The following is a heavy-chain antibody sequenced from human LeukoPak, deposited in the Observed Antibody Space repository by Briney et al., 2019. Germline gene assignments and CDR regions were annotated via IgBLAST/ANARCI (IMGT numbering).Heavy chain of an antibody. Sequence: GASVKVSCKASGYIFSSYGISWVRQAPGQGLEWMGWISAYNGDTNYAQKLQGRVTMTTDTSTSTAYMELRSLRSDDTAVYYCARVQTTRFGEVLVIVPNWFDPWGQGTLVTVSS. J-gene: IGHJ5*02. D-gene: IGHD3-10*01. CDR1: GYIFSSYG. V-gene: IGHV1-18*01. CDR3: ARVQTTRFGEVLVIVPNWFDP. CDR2: ISAYNGDT.